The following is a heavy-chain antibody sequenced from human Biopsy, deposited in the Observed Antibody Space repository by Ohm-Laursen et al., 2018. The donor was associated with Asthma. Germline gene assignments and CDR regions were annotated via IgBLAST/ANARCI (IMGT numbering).Heavy chain of an antibody. V-gene: IGHV1-18*01. CDR2: SSVYNGNT. Sequence: SVKASCKTSGYTFNSAGITWVRQAPGQGVGWMGWSSVYNGNTKVAQKLQDRVTMITDTSTSTAYMELRSLRFDDTAVYFCARAVDYSHYYGIDVWGQGTTVTVS. D-gene: IGHD3-10*01. J-gene: IGHJ6*02. CDR1: GYTFNSAG. CDR3: ARAVDYSHYYGIDV.